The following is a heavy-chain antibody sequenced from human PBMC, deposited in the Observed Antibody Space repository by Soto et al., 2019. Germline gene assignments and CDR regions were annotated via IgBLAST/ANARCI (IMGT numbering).Heavy chain of an antibody. CDR1: GFTFDDYA. J-gene: IGHJ4*02. CDR3: AKDIYSSRWCFDY. V-gene: IGHV3-9*01. CDR2: ISWNSGSI. D-gene: IGHD6-13*01. Sequence: TGGSLRLSCAASGFTFDDYAMHWVRQAPGKGLEWVSGISWNSGSIAYADSVKGRFTISRDTAKNSLYLQMNSLRAEDTALYYCAKDIYSSRWCFDYWGQGTLVTVS.